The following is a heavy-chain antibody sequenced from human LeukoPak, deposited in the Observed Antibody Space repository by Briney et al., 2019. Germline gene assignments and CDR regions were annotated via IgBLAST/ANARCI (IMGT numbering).Heavy chain of an antibody. D-gene: IGHD6-19*01. J-gene: IGHJ4*02. V-gene: IGHV4-34*01. CDR3: ARGQWLDNY. CDR2: INHSGST. Sequence: KPSETLSLTCAVYGGSFSDYYWSWIRQPPGKGLEWIGEINHSGSTNYNPSLKSRVTISVDTSKNQFSLKLSSVTAADTAVYYRARGQWLDNYWGQGTLVTVSS. CDR1: GGSFSDYY.